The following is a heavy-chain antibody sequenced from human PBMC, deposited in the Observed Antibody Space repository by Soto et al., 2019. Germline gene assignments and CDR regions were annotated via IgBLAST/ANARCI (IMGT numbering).Heavy chain of an antibody. CDR1: GYTFTGYY. V-gene: IGHV1-2*02. Sequence: QVQLVQSGAEVKKPGASVKVSCKASGYTFTGYYMHWVRQAPGQGLEWMGWINPNSGGTNYAQKFQGRVHMTRDTSIRTAYMELSRLRSDDTAVYYCARVRRIAVAGKYYFDYWGQGTLVTVSS. CDR2: INPNSGGT. J-gene: IGHJ4*02. CDR3: ARVRRIAVAGKYYFDY. D-gene: IGHD6-19*01.